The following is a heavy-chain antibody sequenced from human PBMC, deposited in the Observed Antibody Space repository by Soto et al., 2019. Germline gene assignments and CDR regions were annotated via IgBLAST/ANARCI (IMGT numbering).Heavy chain of an antibody. J-gene: IGHJ6*02. D-gene: IGHD6-13*01. CDR3: ARDHGGSTWFVGIYYYFGVDV. CDR1: GFPPRRYK. V-gene: IGHV3-48*02. CDR2: ISGSSDTI. Sequence: WGAPRPSPATPGFPPRRYKNNLGRPGPGEGVEWVSYISGSSDTIYYADSVKGRFTISRDNAKNSLYLQMDSLRDEDTAVYYCARDHGGSTWFVGIYYYFGVDVWGQGTTVTVSS.